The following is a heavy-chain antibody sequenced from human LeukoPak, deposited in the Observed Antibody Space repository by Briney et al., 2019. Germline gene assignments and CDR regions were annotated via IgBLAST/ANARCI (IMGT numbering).Heavy chain of an antibody. CDR1: GFSFSVSV. Sequence: GGSLRLSCAASGFSFSVSVMHWVRQAPGKGLEYVSVISRNGDTTSYANSVKGRFTISRDNFKNMLYLQMGSLRPEDMAVYYCARGLSGGGLDYWGQGTLVTVSS. CDR2: ISRNGDTT. J-gene: IGHJ4*02. D-gene: IGHD3-10*01. V-gene: IGHV3-64*01. CDR3: ARGLSGGGLDY.